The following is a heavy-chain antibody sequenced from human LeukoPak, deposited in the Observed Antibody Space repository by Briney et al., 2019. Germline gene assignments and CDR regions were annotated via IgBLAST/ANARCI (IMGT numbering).Heavy chain of an antibody. CDR3: ARGSNSWSKPFDF. Sequence: GGSLRLSCAASGFTFSDYYMSWIRQAPGKGLEWVSDIGSSSSYTNYADSVKGRFTISRDNAKNSLFLQMNSLRAEDTAVYYCARGSNSWSKPFDFWGQGALVTVSS. CDR2: IGSSSSYT. J-gene: IGHJ4*02. CDR1: GFTFSDYY. V-gene: IGHV3-11*06. D-gene: IGHD6-13*01.